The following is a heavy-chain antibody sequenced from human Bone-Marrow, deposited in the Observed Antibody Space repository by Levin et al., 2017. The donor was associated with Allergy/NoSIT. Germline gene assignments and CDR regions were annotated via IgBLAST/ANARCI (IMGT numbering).Heavy chain of an antibody. J-gene: IGHJ2*01. D-gene: IGHD3-10*01. CDR1: GGSLSNQY. CDR2: IYYSGST. CDR3: AREILLFRGVRLDWYFDL. V-gene: IGHV4-59*11. Sequence: PSETLSLTCTVSGGSLSNQYWSWIRQPPGKGLEWIGNIYYSGSTNFNPSLKSRVNMSLDTSNNQFSLRLSSLTAADAAVYYCAREILLFRGVRLDWYFDLWGRGTLVAVSS.